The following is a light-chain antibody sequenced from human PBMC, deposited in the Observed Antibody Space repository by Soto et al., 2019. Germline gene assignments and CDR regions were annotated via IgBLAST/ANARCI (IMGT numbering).Light chain of an antibody. CDR2: STN. CDR3: VLYMGSGIWV. CDR1: FGSVSTSYY. J-gene: IGLJ3*02. V-gene: IGLV8-61*01. Sequence: HTVVTQEPSFSVSPGRTVTLTCGLSFGSVSTSYYPSWYQQTPGQAPRTLIYSTNTRSSGVPDRFSGSILGNKAALTITGAQADDESDYYCVLYMGSGIWVFGGGTKLTVL.